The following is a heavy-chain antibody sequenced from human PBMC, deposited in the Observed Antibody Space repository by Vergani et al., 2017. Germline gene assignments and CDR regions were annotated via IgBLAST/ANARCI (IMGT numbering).Heavy chain of an antibody. Sequence: QVQLQESGPGLVKPSETLSLTCAVSGYSISSGYYWGWIRQPPGKGLEWIGRIYHSGSTYYNPSLKSRVTISVDTSKNQFPLKLSSVTAADTAVYYCARHLRQQPNDYWGQGTLVTVSS. CDR1: GYSISSGYY. D-gene: IGHD6-13*01. CDR2: IYHSGST. CDR3: ARHLRQQPNDY. J-gene: IGHJ4*02. V-gene: IGHV4-38-2*01.